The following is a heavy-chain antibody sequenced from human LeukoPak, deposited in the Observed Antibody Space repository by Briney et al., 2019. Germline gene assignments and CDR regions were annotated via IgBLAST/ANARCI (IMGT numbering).Heavy chain of an antibody. CDR3: AKDKISVIAVAGTYDY. CDR1: GFTFSSYA. V-gene: IGHV3-33*06. Sequence: GGSLRLSCAASGFTFSSYAMSWVRQAPGKGLEWVAVIRYDGSNKYYADSVKGRFTISRDNSKNTLYLQMNSLRAEDTAVYYCAKDKISVIAVAGTYDYWGQGTLVTVSS. J-gene: IGHJ4*02. D-gene: IGHD6-19*01. CDR2: IRYDGSNK.